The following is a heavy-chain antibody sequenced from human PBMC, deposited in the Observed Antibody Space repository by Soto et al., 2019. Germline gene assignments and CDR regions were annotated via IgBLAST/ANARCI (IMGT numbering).Heavy chain of an antibody. J-gene: IGHJ4*02. CDR2: INAGNGNT. Sequence: GASVKVSCKASGYTFTSYDINWVRQATGQRLEWMGWINAGNGNTKHSQKFQGRVTITRDTSASTAYMELSSLRPEDTAVYYCARGGEPIDYWGQGTLVTVSS. CDR3: ARGGEPIDY. D-gene: IGHD2-21*01. V-gene: IGHV1-3*01. CDR1: GYTFTSYD.